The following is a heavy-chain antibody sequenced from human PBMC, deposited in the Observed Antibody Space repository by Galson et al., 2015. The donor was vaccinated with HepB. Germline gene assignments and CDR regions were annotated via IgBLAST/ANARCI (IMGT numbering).Heavy chain of an antibody. Sequence: SLRLSCAASGFSFSTFGMHWVRQAPGKGLEWVALTWYDGSGEYYADSVKGRFTISRDNSKNTQYLQMNSLTAEDTAVYYCAGEDIVGLPGVAAFDIWGQGTMVTVSS. CDR3: AGEDIVGLPGVAAFDI. D-gene: IGHD2-2*01. CDR1: GFSFSTFG. J-gene: IGHJ3*02. CDR2: TWYDGSGE. V-gene: IGHV3-33*01.